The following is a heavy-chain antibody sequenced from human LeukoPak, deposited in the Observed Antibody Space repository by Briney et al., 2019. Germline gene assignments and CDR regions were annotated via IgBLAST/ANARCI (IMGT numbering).Heavy chain of an antibody. D-gene: IGHD5-12*01. Sequence: WASVKVSCKVSGYTLTELSMHWVRQAPGKGPEWMGGFDPEDGETIYAQKFQGRVTITADESTSTAYMELSSLRSEDTAVYYCATRESGGYDTFDYWGQGTLVTVSS. CDR2: FDPEDGET. J-gene: IGHJ4*02. CDR1: GYTLTELS. V-gene: IGHV1-24*01. CDR3: ATRESGGYDTFDY.